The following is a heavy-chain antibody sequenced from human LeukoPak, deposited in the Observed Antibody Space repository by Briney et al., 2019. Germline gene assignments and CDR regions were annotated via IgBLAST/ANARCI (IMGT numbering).Heavy chain of an antibody. Sequence: GGSLRLSCVASGFSFSDYYMSWIRQAPGKGLEWVSYISSSGDYTNYADSVKGRFTISRDNAKNSLYLQMNSLRAEDTAVYYCAAFSHKGVWGQGTTVTVSS. D-gene: IGHD3-3*02. CDR3: AAFSHKGV. CDR2: ISSSGDYT. J-gene: IGHJ6*02. CDR1: GFSFSDYY. V-gene: IGHV3-11*06.